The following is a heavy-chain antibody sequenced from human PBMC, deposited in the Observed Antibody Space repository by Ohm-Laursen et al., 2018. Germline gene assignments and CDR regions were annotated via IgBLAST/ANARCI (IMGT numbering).Heavy chain of an antibody. CDR1: GFTFSSHE. CDR3: TKGLSGGTGHGNWFDP. J-gene: IGHJ5*02. CDR2: ISYSGESI. V-gene: IGHV3-48*03. D-gene: IGHD3-10*01. Sequence: SLRLSCTASGFTFSSHEMNWVRQAPGKGLEWVSYISYSGESIYYADSVQGRFTISRDNSKNTLYLQMSSLRVEDTAVYYCTKGLSGGTGHGNWFDPWGQGTLVIVSS.